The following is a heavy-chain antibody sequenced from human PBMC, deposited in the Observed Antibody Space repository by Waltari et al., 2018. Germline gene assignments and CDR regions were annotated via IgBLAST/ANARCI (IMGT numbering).Heavy chain of an antibody. Sequence: QVQLVESGGGVVQPGRSLRLSCAASGFTFSSYGMHWVRQAPGKGLEWVAVISYDGSNKYYADSVKGRFTISRDNSKNTLYLQMNSLRAEDTAVYYCAKDLTTVTTSAGMDVWGQGTTVTVSS. D-gene: IGHD4-17*01. V-gene: IGHV3-30*18. CDR3: AKDLTTVTTSAGMDV. J-gene: IGHJ6*02. CDR2: ISYDGSNK. CDR1: GFTFSSYG.